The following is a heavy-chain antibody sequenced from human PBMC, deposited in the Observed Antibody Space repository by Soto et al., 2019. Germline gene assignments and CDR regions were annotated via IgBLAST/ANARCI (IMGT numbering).Heavy chain of an antibody. CDR3: ARAGKCSGGSCPPFYYYYYYMDV. J-gene: IGHJ6*03. Sequence: GGSLRLSCAASGFTFSSYGMHWVRQAPGKGLEWVAVIWYDGSNKYYADSVKGRFTISRDNSKNTLYLQMNSLRAEDTAVYYCARAGKCSGGSCPPFYYYYYYMDVWGKGTTVTVSS. CDR1: GFTFSSYG. V-gene: IGHV3-33*01. D-gene: IGHD2-15*01. CDR2: IWYDGSNK.